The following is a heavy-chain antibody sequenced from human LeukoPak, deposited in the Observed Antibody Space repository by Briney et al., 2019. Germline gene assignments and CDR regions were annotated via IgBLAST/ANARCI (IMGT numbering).Heavy chain of an antibody. J-gene: IGHJ4*02. V-gene: IGHV3-7*01. Sequence: GGSLRLSCAASGFTFSSYWMSWVRQAPGKGLEWVANIEEDGGEKYYVDSVEGRFTISRDNAKNSVFLQMNSLRAEDTAVYCCATLAEWPRGGFDYWGQGTLVTVSS. D-gene: IGHD5-12*01. CDR3: ATLAEWPRGGFDY. CDR2: IEEDGGEK. CDR1: GFTFSSYW.